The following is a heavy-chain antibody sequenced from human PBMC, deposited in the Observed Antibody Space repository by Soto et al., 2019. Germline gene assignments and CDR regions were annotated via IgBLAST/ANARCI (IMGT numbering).Heavy chain of an antibody. J-gene: IGHJ5*02. CDR3: ARPYGPGEFDP. CDR2: ISAYNGNT. V-gene: IGHV1-18*01. CDR1: GYTFTSYA. Sequence: QVQLVQSGAEVKKPGASVKVSCKASGYTFTSYAISWVRQAPGQGLEWMGWISAYNGNTKYAQKLQGRVTMTTDTATSTANMELRSLRSDDTAVYYCARPYGPGEFDPWGQGTLVTVSS. D-gene: IGHD3-10*01.